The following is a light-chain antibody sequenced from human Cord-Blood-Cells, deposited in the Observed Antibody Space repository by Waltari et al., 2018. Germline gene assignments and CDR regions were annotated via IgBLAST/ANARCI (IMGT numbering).Light chain of an antibody. J-gene: IGKJ4*01. CDR1: QSISSW. Sequence: DIRMTQSPSTLSASVGARVTITCRASQSISSWLAWYQQKPGKAPKLLIYKASSLESGVPSRFSGSGSGTEFTLTISSLQPDDFATYYCQQYNSYLTFGGGTKVEIK. V-gene: IGKV1-5*03. CDR3: QQYNSYLT. CDR2: KAS.